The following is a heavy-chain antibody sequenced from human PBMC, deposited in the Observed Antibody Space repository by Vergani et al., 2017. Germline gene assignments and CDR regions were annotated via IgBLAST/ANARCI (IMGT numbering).Heavy chain of an antibody. CDR3: ARVYYDSSR. Sequence: QVQLQESGPGLVKPSGTLSLTCAVSGDSISSNNWWSWVRQPPGRGLEWIGEIHHSGSTNYNPSLKSRVTMSLDKSRNQFSLKLSSVTAADTAVYYCARVYYDSSRWGQGTLVTVSS. J-gene: IGHJ4*01. V-gene: IGHV4-4*02. D-gene: IGHD3-22*01. CDR2: IHHSGST. CDR1: GDSISSNNW.